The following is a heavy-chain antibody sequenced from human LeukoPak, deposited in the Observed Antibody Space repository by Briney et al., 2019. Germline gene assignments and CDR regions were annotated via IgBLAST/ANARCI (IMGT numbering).Heavy chain of an antibody. CDR3: ARDFVYGSGSYDWFDP. CDR1: GYTFTGYY. CDR2: INPNSGGT. Sequence: GASVKVSCKASGYTFTGYYMHWVRQAPGQGLEWMGWINPNSGGTNYAQKFQGRVTMTRDTSTSTAYMELSRLRSDDTAVYYCARDFVYGSGSYDWFDPWGQGTLVTVSS. J-gene: IGHJ5*02. D-gene: IGHD3-10*01. V-gene: IGHV1-2*02.